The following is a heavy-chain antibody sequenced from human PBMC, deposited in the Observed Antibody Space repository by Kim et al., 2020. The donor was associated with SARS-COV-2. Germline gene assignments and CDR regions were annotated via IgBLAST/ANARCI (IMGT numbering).Heavy chain of an antibody. CDR1: GFTFDDYA. CDR2: ISWNSGSI. V-gene: IGHV3-9*01. CDR3: TKDLNRFRDRGPS. Sequence: GGSLRLSCAASGFTFDDYAMHWVRQAPGKGLEWVSGISWNSGSIGYADSVKGRFTISRDNAKNSLYLQMNSLRAEDTALYYCTKDLNRFRDRGPSWGQGTMVTVSS. D-gene: IGHD3-10*01. J-gene: IGHJ3*01.